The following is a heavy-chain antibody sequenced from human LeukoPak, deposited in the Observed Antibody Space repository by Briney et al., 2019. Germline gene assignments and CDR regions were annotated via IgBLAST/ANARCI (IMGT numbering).Heavy chain of an antibody. D-gene: IGHD5-12*01. V-gene: IGHV3-9*01. J-gene: IGHJ4*02. CDR2: ISWNSGTI. CDR1: VFTFDDYA. CDR3: AKVDSGYEDGPFDY. Sequence: GRSLRLSCAASVFTFDDYAMHWVRQAPGKGLEWVSGISWNSGTIGYADSVKGRFTISRDNAKNSLYLQMNSLRAEDTALYYCAKVDSGYEDGPFDYWGQGTLVTVSS.